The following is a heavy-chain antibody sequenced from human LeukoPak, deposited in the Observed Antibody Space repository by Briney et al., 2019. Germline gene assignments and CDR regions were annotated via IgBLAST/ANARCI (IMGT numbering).Heavy chain of an antibody. CDR1: GFTFSSYG. J-gene: IGHJ3*02. V-gene: IGHV3-30*03. CDR2: ISYDGSNE. Sequence: GGSLRLSCAASGFTFSSYGMHWVRQAPGKGLEWVAVISYDGSNEYYADSVKGRFTISRDNSKNTLYLQMNSLRAEDTAVYYCAALAYCGGDCRNDAFDIWGQGTMVTVSS. CDR3: AALAYCGGDCRNDAFDI. D-gene: IGHD2-21*02.